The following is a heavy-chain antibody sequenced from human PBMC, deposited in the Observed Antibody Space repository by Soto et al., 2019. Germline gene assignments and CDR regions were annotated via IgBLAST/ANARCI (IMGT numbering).Heavy chain of an antibody. CDR3: VRGRWELLSGDC. Sequence: GGSLRLSCAASGFTFSNYWLHWVRQAPGKGLMWVSRINGEGSRSDYVDSVKGRFTVSRDNAKDMVYLQMNSLRVDDTAVYYWVRGRWELLSGDCWGQGTPVTVS. CDR2: INGEGSRS. J-gene: IGHJ4*02. D-gene: IGHD1-26*01. CDR1: GFTFSNYW. V-gene: IGHV3-74*01.